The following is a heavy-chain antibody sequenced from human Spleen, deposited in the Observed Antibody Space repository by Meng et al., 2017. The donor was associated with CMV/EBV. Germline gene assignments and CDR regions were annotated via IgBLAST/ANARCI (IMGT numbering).Heavy chain of an antibody. CDR3: AKYECSTTSCYPDY. D-gene: IGHD2-2*01. Sequence: AYGFTFSSYAMGWVPQAPGKGLEWVSVISSGGRSTSYADSVKGRFSISRDNSRNTVYLQMNSLRAEDTAVYYCAKYECSTTSCYPDYWGQGTLVTVSS. J-gene: IGHJ4*02. CDR1: GFTFSSYA. CDR2: ISSGGRST. V-gene: IGHV3-23*03.